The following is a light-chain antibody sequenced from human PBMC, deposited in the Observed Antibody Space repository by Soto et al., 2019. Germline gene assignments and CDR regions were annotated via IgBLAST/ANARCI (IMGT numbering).Light chain of an antibody. V-gene: IGKV1-39*01. CDR3: QQSYRTPL. Sequence: IQMTQSPSSLSASVGNRVPITCRASQSISSYLNWYQQKPGKAPKLLIYAASNLQSGVPSRFSGSGSGTDFTLSISSLQPEDFATYYCQQSYRTPLFGPGTKVDIK. J-gene: IGKJ3*01. CDR2: AAS. CDR1: QSISSY.